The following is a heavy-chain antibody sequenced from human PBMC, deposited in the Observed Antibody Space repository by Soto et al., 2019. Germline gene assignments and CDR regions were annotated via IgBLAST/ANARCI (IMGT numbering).Heavy chain of an antibody. V-gene: IGHV3-15*07. J-gene: IGHJ4*02. CDR2: IKSKTDGGTT. D-gene: IGHD6-19*01. CDR3: TTDPQYEAVAGVDY. CDR1: GFTFINAW. Sequence: PGGSLRLSCAPSGFTFINAWMNWVRQAPGKGLEWVGRIKSKTDGGTTDYVAPVKGRFTISRDDSKNTLYLQVNSLKTEDTAVYYCTTDPQYEAVAGVDYWGQGTLVTVSS.